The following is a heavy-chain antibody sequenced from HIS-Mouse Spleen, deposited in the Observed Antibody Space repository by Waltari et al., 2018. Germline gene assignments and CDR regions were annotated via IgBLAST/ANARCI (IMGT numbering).Heavy chain of an antibody. CDR1: GGSLISTSYY. V-gene: IGHV4-39*07. D-gene: IGHD6-13*01. Sequence: QLQLQESGPGLVKPSETLSLPCTDSGGSLISTSYYRGWIRQPPGKGLEWIGSISYSGSTYYNPSLKSRVTISVDTSKNQFSLKLSSVTAADTAVYYCAREIPYSSSWYDWYFDLWGRGTLVTVSS. CDR2: ISYSGST. J-gene: IGHJ2*01. CDR3: AREIPYSSSWYDWYFDL.